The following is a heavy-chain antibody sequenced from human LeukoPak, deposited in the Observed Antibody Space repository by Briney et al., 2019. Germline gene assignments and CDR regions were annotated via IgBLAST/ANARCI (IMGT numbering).Heavy chain of an antibody. CDR2: IYYSGST. J-gene: IGHJ5*02. V-gene: IGHV4-59*01. CDR1: GGSISSYY. Sequence: SETLSLTCTVSGGSISSYYWSWIRQPPGKGLEWIGYIYYSGSTNYNPSLKSRVTISVDTSKNQFSLKLSSVTAADTAVYYYAGQTSEAAAGQNWFDPWGQGTLVTVSS. D-gene: IGHD6-13*01. CDR3: AGQTSEAAAGQNWFDP.